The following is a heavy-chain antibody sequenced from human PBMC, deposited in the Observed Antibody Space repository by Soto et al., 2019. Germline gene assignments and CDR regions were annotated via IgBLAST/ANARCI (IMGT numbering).Heavy chain of an antibody. CDR2: ISSNGRST. CDR3: VKRLSSVYAFDV. D-gene: IGHD2-8*01. CDR1: GFTFISYS. V-gene: IGHV3-64D*06. Sequence: GGSLRLSCSASGFTFISYSMHWVRRAPGKGLEYVSAISSNGRSTYYADSVKGRFTISRDNSKNTLYLQMSSLRPEDTAVYYCVKRLSSVYAFDVWGQGTMVTVSS. J-gene: IGHJ3*01.